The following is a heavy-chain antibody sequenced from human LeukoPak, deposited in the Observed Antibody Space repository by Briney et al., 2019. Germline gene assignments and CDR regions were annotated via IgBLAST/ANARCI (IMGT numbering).Heavy chain of an antibody. Sequence: GSLRLSCAASGSTFSSYWMSWVRQAPGKGLEWVANIKQDGSEKYYVDSVKGRFTISRDNAKNSLYLQMNSLRAEDTAVYYCARDSGDDYGGFDYWGQGTLVTVSS. CDR3: ARDSGDDYGGFDY. CDR1: GSTFSSYW. CDR2: IKQDGSEK. D-gene: IGHD4-17*01. V-gene: IGHV3-7*01. J-gene: IGHJ4*02.